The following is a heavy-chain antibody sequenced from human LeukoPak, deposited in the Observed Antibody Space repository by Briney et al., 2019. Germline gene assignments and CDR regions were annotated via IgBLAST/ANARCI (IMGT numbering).Heavy chain of an antibody. CDR2: ISSSGSTI. CDR3: ARVAASPDYGMDV. D-gene: IGHD2-15*01. V-gene: IGHV3-48*03. Sequence: PGGSLRPSCAASGFTFSSYEMNWVRQAPGKGLEWVSYISSSGSTIYYADSVKGRFTISRDNAKNSLYLQMNSLRAEDTAVYYCARVAASPDYGMDVWGKGTTVTVSS. J-gene: IGHJ6*04. CDR1: GFTFSSYE.